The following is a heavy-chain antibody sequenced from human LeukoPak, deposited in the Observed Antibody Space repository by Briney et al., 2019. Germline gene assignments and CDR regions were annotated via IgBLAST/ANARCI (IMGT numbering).Heavy chain of an antibody. V-gene: IGHV4-30-2*01. CDR1: GGSISSGGYS. D-gene: IGHD3-9*01. Sequence: SETLSLTCAVSGGSISSGGYSWSWIRPPPGKGLEWIGYIYHSGSTYYNPSLKSRVTISADRSKNQFSLKLSSVTAADTAVYYCARVMYYDILSGYFGWFDPWGQGTLVTVSS. CDR3: ARVMYYDILSGYFGWFDP. J-gene: IGHJ5*02. CDR2: IYHSGST.